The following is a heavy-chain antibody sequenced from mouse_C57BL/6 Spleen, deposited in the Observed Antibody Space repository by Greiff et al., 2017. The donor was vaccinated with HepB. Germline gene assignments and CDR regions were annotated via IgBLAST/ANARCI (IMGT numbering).Heavy chain of an antibody. J-gene: IGHJ1*03. D-gene: IGHD1-1*01. CDR3: ARYPYGSSYGWYFDV. Sequence: EVKLMESGPGLAKPSQTLSLTCSVTGYSITSDYWNWIRKFPGNKLEYMGYISYSGSTYYNQSLKSRISITPDTSTNQYYLQLNSVTTEDTATYYCARYPYGSSYGWYFDVWGTGTTVTVSS. CDR1: GYSITSDY. V-gene: IGHV3-8*01. CDR2: ISYSGST.